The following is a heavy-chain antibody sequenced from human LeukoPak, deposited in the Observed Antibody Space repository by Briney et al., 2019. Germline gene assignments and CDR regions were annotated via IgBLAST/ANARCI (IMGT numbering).Heavy chain of an antibody. CDR2: INPNSGGT. Sequence: ASVKVSCKASGYTFTGYYMHWVRQAPGQGLEWMGRINPNSGGTNYVQKFQGRVTMTRDTSISTAYMELSRLRSDDTAVYYCARDRTLYSSGWQLDYWGQGTLVTVSS. V-gene: IGHV1-2*06. J-gene: IGHJ4*02. D-gene: IGHD6-19*01. CDR3: ARDRTLYSSGWQLDY. CDR1: GYTFTGYY.